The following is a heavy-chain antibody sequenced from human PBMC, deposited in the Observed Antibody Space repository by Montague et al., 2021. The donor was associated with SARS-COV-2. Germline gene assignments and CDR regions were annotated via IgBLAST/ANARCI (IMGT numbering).Heavy chain of an antibody. CDR3: AGGGTVTTFFAPKRTRRYNWFDP. J-gene: IGHJ5*02. D-gene: IGHD4-17*01. CDR1: GESFSNYY. CDR2: INHSGST. Sequence: SETLSLTCAVYGESFSNYYWSWIRQPPGKGLEWIGEINHSGSTNYNPSXXSRVTISVDTSKNQFSLKLSSVTAADTAVYYCAGGGTVTTFFAPKRTRRYNWFDPWGQGTLVTVPS. V-gene: IGHV4-34*01.